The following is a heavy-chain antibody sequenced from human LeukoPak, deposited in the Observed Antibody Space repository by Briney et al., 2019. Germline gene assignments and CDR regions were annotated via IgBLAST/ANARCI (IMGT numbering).Heavy chain of an antibody. J-gene: IGHJ4*02. D-gene: IGHD3-22*01. CDR2: ISGSGGST. V-gene: IGHV3-23*01. CDR1: GLTFSNYA. CDR3: ARGDSSGYYWNDY. Sequence: PGGSLRLSCAASGLTFSNYAMSWVRQAPGKGLEWVSAISGSGGSTYYADSVKGRFTISRDNSKNTLYLQMNSLKTEDTAVYYCARGDSSGYYWNDYWGQGTLVTVSS.